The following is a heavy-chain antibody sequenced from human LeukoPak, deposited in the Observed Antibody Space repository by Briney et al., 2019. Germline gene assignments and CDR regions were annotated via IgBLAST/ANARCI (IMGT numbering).Heavy chain of an antibody. Sequence: GRSLRLSCAASGFTFSSYAMHWVRQAPGKGLEWVAVISYDGSNKYYADSVKGRFTISRDNSKNTLYLQMNSLRAEDTAVYYCARDRIVEQWFGFDYWGQGTLVTVSS. CDR1: GFTFSSYA. V-gene: IGHV3-30*04. J-gene: IGHJ4*02. CDR2: ISYDGSNK. D-gene: IGHD6-19*01. CDR3: ARDRIVEQWFGFDY.